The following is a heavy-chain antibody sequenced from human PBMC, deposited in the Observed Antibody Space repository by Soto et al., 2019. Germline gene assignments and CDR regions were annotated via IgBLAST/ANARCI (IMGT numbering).Heavy chain of an antibody. D-gene: IGHD3-3*01. Sequence: PETLSRTCTVSGVSIIPHYFTWFRRPPGKGLEWVGYVYYTGTTMYNPSLKSRLTISVDRSKNQVSLNLTSVTAADTAVYYCARLGGYYQALDHWSQGTLVTVS. J-gene: IGHJ4*02. CDR1: GVSIIPHY. V-gene: IGHV4-59*08. CDR2: VYYTGTT. CDR3: ARLGGYYQALDH.